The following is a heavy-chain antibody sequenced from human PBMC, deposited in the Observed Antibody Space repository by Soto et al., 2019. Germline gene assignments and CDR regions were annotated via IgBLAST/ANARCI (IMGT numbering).Heavy chain of an antibody. J-gene: IGHJ4*02. CDR1: GYTFTSYG. CDR2: ISAYNGNT. Sequence: ASVKVSCKASGYTFTSYGISWVRQAPGQGLEWMGWISAYNGNTNYAQKLQGRVTMTTDTSTSTAYMELRSLRSDDTAVYYCARLYYYDSSGYREEDYWGQGTLVTVSS. CDR3: ARLYYYDSSGYREEDY. V-gene: IGHV1-18*01. D-gene: IGHD3-22*01.